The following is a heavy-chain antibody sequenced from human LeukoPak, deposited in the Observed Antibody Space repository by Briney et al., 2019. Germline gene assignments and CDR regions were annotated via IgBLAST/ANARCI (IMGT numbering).Heavy chain of an antibody. CDR2: ISSSSSYI. D-gene: IGHD2-2*01. CDR3: ARVNRPAAMDAGFDP. V-gene: IGHV3-21*01. Sequence: GGSLRHSCAASGFTFSSYSMNWVRQAPGKGLEWVSSISSSSSYIYYADSVKGRFTISRDNAKNSLYLQMNSLRAEDTAVYYCARVNRPAAMDAGFDPWGQGTLVTVSS. CDR1: GFTFSSYS. J-gene: IGHJ5*02.